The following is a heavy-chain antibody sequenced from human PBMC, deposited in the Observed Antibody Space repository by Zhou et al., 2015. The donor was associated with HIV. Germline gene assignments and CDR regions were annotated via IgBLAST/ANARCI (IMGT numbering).Heavy chain of an antibody. J-gene: IGHJ6*02. D-gene: IGHD3-10*01. CDR1: GYPLSYYG. CDR3: ARRGQHDYGSGSYKGDYYDGMDV. V-gene: IGHV1-18*04. CDR2: IYNGNA. Sequence: QVQLVQSGGEVKKPGASMKVSCKASGYPLSYYGLTWVRQVPGQGLEWMGWIYNGNANYAQKFQGRVTMTTDTATRTGYMELSSLRSEDTAVYYCARRGQHDYGSGSYKGDYYDGMDVWGQGTTVTVSS.